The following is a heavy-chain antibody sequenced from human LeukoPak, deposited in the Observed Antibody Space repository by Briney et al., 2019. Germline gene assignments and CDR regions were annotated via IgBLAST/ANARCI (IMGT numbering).Heavy chain of an antibody. CDR1: GFTFDDYA. CDR2: ISWNSGSI. V-gene: IGHV3-9*01. J-gene: IGHJ3*02. CDR3: AKDARSGYYRGGFRAFDI. D-gene: IGHD3-22*01. Sequence: GGSLRLSCAASGFTFDDYAMHWVRQAPGKGLEWVSGISWNSGSIGYADSVKGRFTISRDNAKNSLYLQMNSLRAEDTALYYCAKDARSGYYRGGFRAFDIWGQGTMVTVSS.